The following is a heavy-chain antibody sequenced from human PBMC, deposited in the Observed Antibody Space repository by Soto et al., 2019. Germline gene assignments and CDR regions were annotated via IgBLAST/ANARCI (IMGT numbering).Heavy chain of an antibody. CDR2: INHSGST. D-gene: IGHD2-8*02. V-gene: IGHV4-34*01. J-gene: IGHJ4*02. CDR1: GGSLSGYY. CDR3: ARDKITGLIDY. Sequence: SETLSLTCAVYGGSLSGYYWTWIRQPPGTGLEWIGEINHSGSTNYNPSLKSRVTISVDTSKNQFSLKLTSVTAADTAVYYCARDKITGLIDYWGQGTLVTVSS.